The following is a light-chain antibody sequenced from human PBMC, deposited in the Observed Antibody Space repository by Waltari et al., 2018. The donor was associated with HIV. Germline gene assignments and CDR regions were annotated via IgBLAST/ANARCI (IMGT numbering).Light chain of an antibody. CDR2: SSS. Sequence: DIQLAQSLSLLPASVGDRVTITCRASQDIGRFIAWYQQVPGKAPKLLIYSSSTLHSGVPSRFSGNVSGTDFTLTVSGLQPEDFVTYYCQQLNRNFALAFGGGTKVEL. CDR1: QDIGRF. CDR3: QQLNRNFALA. J-gene: IGKJ4*01. V-gene: IGKV1-9*01.